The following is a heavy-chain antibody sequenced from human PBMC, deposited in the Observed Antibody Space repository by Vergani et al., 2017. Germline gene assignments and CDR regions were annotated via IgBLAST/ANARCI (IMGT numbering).Heavy chain of an antibody. V-gene: IGHV1-2*04. Sequence: QVQLVQSGAEVKKPGASVKVSCKASGYTFTGYYMHWVRQAPGQGLEWMGWINPNSGGTNYAQKFQGWVTMTRDTSISTAYRELSRLRSDDTAVYYCARESHGITMVRGVLYGMDVWGQGTTVTVSS. D-gene: IGHD3-10*01. CDR1: GYTFTGYY. CDR3: ARESHGITMVRGVLYGMDV. J-gene: IGHJ6*02. CDR2: INPNSGGT.